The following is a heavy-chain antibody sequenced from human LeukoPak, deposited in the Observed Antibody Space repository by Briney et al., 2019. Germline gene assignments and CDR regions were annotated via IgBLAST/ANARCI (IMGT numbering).Heavy chain of an antibody. CDR3: VNLGYCTTSSCQP. V-gene: IGHV3-74*01. CDR1: GFTFNNYF. D-gene: IGHD2-2*01. Sequence: PGGSLRLSCAASGFTFNNYFMHWVRQAPGKGLVWVSRITSDGSGTNYADSVEGRFTISRDNAKNTLYLQMNSLRVEDTAAYYCVNLGYCTTSSCQPWGQGTLVTISS. J-gene: IGHJ4*02. CDR2: ITSDGSGT.